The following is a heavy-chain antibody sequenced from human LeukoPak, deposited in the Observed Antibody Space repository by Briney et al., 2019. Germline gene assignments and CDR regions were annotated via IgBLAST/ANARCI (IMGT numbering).Heavy chain of an antibody. J-gene: IGHJ5*02. CDR1: GYTFTSYY. CDR2: INPSGGST. D-gene: IGHD3-22*01. V-gene: IGHV1-46*01. Sequence: GASVKVSCKASGYTFTSYYMHWVRQAPGQGLEWMGIINPSGGSTSYAQKFQGRVTMTRDMSTSTVYMELSSLRSEDTAVYYCARDLPYYYDSSGYYSLNWFDPWGQGTLVTVSS. CDR3: ARDLPYYYDSSGYYSLNWFDP.